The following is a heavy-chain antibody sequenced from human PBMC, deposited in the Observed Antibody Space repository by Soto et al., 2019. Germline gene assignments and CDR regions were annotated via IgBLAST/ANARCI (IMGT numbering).Heavy chain of an antibody. J-gene: IGHJ4*02. CDR2: ISGSGGST. D-gene: IGHD3-22*01. CDR3: VRATYFSDSSGYTRCLDY. CDR1: GFTFSSYA. V-gene: IGHV3-23*01. Sequence: LRLSCAASGFTFSSYAMSWVRQAPGKGLEWVSAISGSGGSTYYADSVKGRFTISRDNSKNSAYLQMNSLKTEDTAVYYCVRATYFSDSSGYTRCLDYWGQGTLVTVSS.